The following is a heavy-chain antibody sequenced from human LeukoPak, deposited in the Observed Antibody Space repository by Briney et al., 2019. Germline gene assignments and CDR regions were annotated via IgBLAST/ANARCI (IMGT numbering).Heavy chain of an antibody. CDR2: INPNSGGT. Sequence: ASVKVSCKASGYSFTGYYMHWVRQAPGQGLEWMGWINPNSGGTNYAQKFQGRVIMTRDTSINTAYMELSRLRSDDTAVYYCAREAMVRVNGMEAWGQGTTVTVSS. D-gene: IGHD3-10*01. CDR3: AREAMVRVNGMEA. V-gene: IGHV1-2*02. CDR1: GYSFTGYY. J-gene: IGHJ6*02.